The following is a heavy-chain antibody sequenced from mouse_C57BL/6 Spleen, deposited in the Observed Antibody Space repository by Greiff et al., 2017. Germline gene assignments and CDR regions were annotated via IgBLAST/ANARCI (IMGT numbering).Heavy chain of an antibody. V-gene: IGHV5-17*01. CDR2: ISSGSSTI. D-gene: IGHD2-5*01. CDR3: ARHYSNNASLDY. J-gene: IGHJ2*01. Sequence: EVQGVESGGGLVKPGGSLKLSCAASGFTFSDYGMHWVRQAPEKGLEWVAYISSGSSTIYYADTVKGRFTISRDNATNTLFLHMNSLRCEATAMYYCARHYSNNASLDYWGQGTTLTLSS. CDR1: GFTFSDYG.